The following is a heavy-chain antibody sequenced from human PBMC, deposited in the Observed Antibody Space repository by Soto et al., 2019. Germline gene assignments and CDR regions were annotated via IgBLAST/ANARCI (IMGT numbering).Heavy chain of an antibody. J-gene: IGHJ6*02. CDR1: GFTFSSYS. D-gene: IGHD2-2*01. CDR2: ISSSSSYI. Sequence: GSLRLSCAASGFTFSSYSMNWVRQAPGKGLEWVSSISSSSSYIYYADSVKGRFTISRDNAKNSLYLQMNSLRAEDTAVYYCARDLIVVVPAAPGYGMDVWGQGTTVTVSS. V-gene: IGHV3-21*01. CDR3: ARDLIVVVPAAPGYGMDV.